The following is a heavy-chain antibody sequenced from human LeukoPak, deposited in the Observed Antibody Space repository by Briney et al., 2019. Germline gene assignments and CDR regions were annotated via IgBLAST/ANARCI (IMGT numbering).Heavy chain of an antibody. CDR1: GYTFTSYA. J-gene: IGHJ4*02. V-gene: IGHV1-3*01. Sequence: ASVKVSCKASGYTFTSYAMHWVSQAPGQRLEWMGWIKAGNGNTKYSQKFQGRVTITRDTSASTAYMELSSLRSEDTAVYYCARSADYDFWSGYYTHPDYFDYWGQGTLVTVSS. CDR3: ARSADYDFWSGYYTHPDYFDY. D-gene: IGHD3-3*01. CDR2: IKAGNGNT.